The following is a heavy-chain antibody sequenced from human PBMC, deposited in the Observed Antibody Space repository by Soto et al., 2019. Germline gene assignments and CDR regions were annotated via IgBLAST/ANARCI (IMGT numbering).Heavy chain of an antibody. CDR3: ARGGGFDSFDY. Sequence: QLQLHMSGSGLVKPSQTLSLTCTVSGASITYGAYSWSWIRQTPGKGLEWIGYINHLETTFYNPSFESRLTLSIDRTKHQFSLNLKSMSPADRAVYFCARGGGFDSFDYWGQGILVTVSS. CDR1: GASITYGAYS. V-gene: IGHV4-30-2*01. CDR2: INHLETT. J-gene: IGHJ4*02. D-gene: IGHD3-10*01.